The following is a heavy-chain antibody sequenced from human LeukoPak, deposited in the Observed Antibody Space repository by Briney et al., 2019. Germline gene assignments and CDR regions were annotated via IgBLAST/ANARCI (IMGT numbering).Heavy chain of an antibody. Sequence: ATLKVSCKASGYTFTGYYMYWVRQAPGQGLEWKRWINLNRGGTTSPQKFQGRVTMTRDTSISTAYMELSRLRSDDTAVYYCARAEQQLVLAVDYWGQGTLVTVSS. D-gene: IGHD6-13*01. J-gene: IGHJ4*02. CDR1: GYTFTGYY. CDR3: ARAEQQLVLAVDY. V-gene: IGHV1-2*02. CDR2: INLNRGGT.